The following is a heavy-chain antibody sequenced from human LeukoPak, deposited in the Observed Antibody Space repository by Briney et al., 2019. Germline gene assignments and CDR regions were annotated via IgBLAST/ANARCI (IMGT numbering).Heavy chain of an antibody. CDR3: ARGLKAVAGTLFDY. J-gene: IGHJ4*02. CDR2: IYYSGST. V-gene: IGHV4-59*01. D-gene: IGHD6-19*01. CDR1: GGSISSYY. Sequence: PSETLSLTCTVSGGSISSYYWSWNRQPPGKGLEWIGYIYYSGSTNYNPSLKSRVTISVDTSKNQFSLKLSSVTAADTAVYYCARGLKAVAGTLFDYWGQGTLVTVSS.